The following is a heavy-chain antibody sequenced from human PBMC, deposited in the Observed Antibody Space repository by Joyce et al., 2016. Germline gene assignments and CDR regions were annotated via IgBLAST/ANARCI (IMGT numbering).Heavy chain of an antibody. CDR2: INNDGRST. V-gene: IGHV3-74*01. CDR3: VRDDVWGSNRWDY. J-gene: IGHJ4*02. Sequence: EVQLVEPGGGLVQPGGSLRLSCAASGFTLRTYWMHWVRQAPGKGMEWVSRINNDGRSTNYADSVKGRFTVSRDNAKNTLFLQMNSLRAEDTAVYYCVRDDVWGSNRWDYWGQGTLVTVSS. D-gene: IGHD3-16*02. CDR1: GFTLRTYW.